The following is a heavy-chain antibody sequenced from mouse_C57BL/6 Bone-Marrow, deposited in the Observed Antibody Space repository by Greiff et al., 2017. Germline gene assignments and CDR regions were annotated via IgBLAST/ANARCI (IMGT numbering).Heavy chain of an antibody. J-gene: IGHJ4*01. CDR2: ISNLAYSI. V-gene: IGHV5-15*01. Sequence: EVKVVESGGGLVQPGGSLKLSCAASGFTFSDYGMAWVRQAPRKGPEWVAFISNLAYSIYYADTVTGRFTIARENAKNTLYLEMSSLRAEDTAMYYCARDPCYYAIDYWGQGTSVTVSA. CDR1: GFTFSDYG. CDR3: ARDPCYYAIDY.